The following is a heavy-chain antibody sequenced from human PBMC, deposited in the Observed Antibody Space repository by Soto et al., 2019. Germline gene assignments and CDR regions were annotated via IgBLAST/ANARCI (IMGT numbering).Heavy chain of an antibody. CDR1: GFTSIDYD. D-gene: IGHD1-26*01. V-gene: IGHV3-30*18. J-gene: IGHJ4*02. CDR3: AKSVGPTTRSGAGTH. Sequence: PGGSQRLSCAASGFTSIDYDIHWVRQAPGKGLEWLAMISYDGSNEHYIDSVKGRFTISRHNSKNTLYLQMKSLRVGDTAVYYCAKSVGPTTRSGAGTHWGQGALVTVSS. CDR2: ISYDGSNE.